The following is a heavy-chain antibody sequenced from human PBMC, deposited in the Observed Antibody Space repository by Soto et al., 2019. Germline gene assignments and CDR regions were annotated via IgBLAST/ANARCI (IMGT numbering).Heavy chain of an antibody. CDR3: ARDQSGVGEDGMDV. D-gene: IGHD3-16*01. J-gene: IGHJ6*02. CDR1: GFTFSSYG. CDR2: IWYDGSNK. V-gene: IGHV3-33*01. Sequence: QVQLVESGGGVVQPGRSLRLSCAASGFTFSSYGMHWVRQAPGKGLEWVAVIWYDGSNKYYADSVKGRFTISRDNSKNTLYLQMNSLRAEDTAVYYCARDQSGVGEDGMDVWGQGTTVTVSS.